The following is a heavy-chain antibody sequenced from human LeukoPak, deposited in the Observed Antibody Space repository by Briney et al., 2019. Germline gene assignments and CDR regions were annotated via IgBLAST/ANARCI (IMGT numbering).Heavy chain of an antibody. V-gene: IGHV4-34*01. Sequence: SETLSLTCAVYGGTFSAYYWSWIRQPPGKGLEWIGEINHSGTTNYNPSPKSRVSISIDTSKNQFSLKVRSVTAADTGVYYCASSRGYSSSLWYYYMDVWGKGTTVTVSS. CDR1: GGTFSAYY. J-gene: IGHJ6*03. D-gene: IGHD6-13*01. CDR2: INHSGTT. CDR3: ASSRGYSSSLWYYYMDV.